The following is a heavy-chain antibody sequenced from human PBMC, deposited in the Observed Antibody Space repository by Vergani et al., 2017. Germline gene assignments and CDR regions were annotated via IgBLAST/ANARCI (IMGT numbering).Heavy chain of an antibody. CDR2: ISSSSSYI. Sequence: EVQLVESGGGLVKPGGSLRLSCAASGFTFSSYSMNWVRQAPGKGLEWVSSISSSSSYIYYADSVKGRFTISRYNAKNSLYLQMNSLRAEDTAVYYCAKDIRPPTVTTARAWGYYGMDVWGQGTTVTVSS. CDR3: AKDIRPPTVTTARAWGYYGMDV. CDR1: GFTFSSYS. V-gene: IGHV3-21*01. J-gene: IGHJ6*02. D-gene: IGHD4-17*01.